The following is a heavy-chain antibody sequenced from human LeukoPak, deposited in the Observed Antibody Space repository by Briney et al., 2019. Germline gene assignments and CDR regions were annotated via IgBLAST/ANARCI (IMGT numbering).Heavy chain of an antibody. CDR3: ARGSPVTTVALDY. D-gene: IGHD4-17*01. CDR2: ILPIFGTA. CDR1: GDTFSSYA. Sequence: GASVKVSCKASGDTFSSYAISWVRQAPGQGLEWMGGILPIFGTANYAQKFQGRVTIIADESTSTTYMELRSLRSEDTAVYYCARGSPVTTVALDYWGQGTLVTVSS. V-gene: IGHV1-69*13. J-gene: IGHJ4*02.